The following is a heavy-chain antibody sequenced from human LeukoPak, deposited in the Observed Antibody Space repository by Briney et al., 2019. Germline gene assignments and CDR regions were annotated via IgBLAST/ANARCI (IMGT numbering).Heavy chain of an antibody. CDR2: IKQDGSEK. D-gene: IGHD4-17*01. CDR3: ARDVGTTAHWFEP. V-gene: IGHV3-7*01. Sequence: GGSLRLSCAASGFTFSTYWMSGVRQAPGKGLEWVANIKQDGSEKYHVGSVKGRFTISRDNAKISLYLQMNSLRVEDTAVYYCARDVGTTAHWFEPWGQGTLVTVSS. J-gene: IGHJ5*02. CDR1: GFTFSTYW.